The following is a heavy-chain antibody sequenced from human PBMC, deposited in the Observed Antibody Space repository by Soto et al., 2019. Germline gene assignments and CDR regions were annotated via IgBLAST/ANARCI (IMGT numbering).Heavy chain of an antibody. CDR1: GFTFSSFN. CDR2: ITSSGTYI. V-gene: IGHV3-21*01. Sequence: PGGSLRLSCAVSGFTFSSFNMNWVRQAPGKGLEWVSSITSSGTYIYYANSAKGRFTVSRDNAQNSLYLQMNSLRAEDTAVYYCARDLGGSSLYYFGYWGPGTLVTVSS. D-gene: IGHD1-26*01. J-gene: IGHJ4*02. CDR3: ARDLGGSSLYYFGY.